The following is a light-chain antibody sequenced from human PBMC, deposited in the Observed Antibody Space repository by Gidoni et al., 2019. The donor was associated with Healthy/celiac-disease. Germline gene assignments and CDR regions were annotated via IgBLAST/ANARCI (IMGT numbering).Light chain of an antibody. CDR3: AAWDDSLNGVV. V-gene: IGLV1-44*01. Sequence: QSLLTHPPSPSAPPGRRVTISCSGSSSNIVSNTVNWYQQLPGTAPKLLIYSNNQRPSGVPDRFSGSKSGTSASLAISGLQSEDEADYYCAAWDDSLNGVVFGGGTKLTVL. J-gene: IGLJ2*01. CDR2: SNN. CDR1: SSNIVSNT.